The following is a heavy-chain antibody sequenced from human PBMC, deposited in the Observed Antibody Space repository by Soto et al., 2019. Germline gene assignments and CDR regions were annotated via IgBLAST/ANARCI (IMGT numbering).Heavy chain of an antibody. CDR2: TSSDGSNK. J-gene: IGHJ6*02. Sequence: PGGSLRLSCAASGFTFSTYGMHWVRQAPGKGPEWVAVTSSDGSNKYYADSVKGRFTISRDNSKNTLYLQMNSLRAEDTAVYYCAIEEYDYYYGMEVWGQGTTVTVSS. CDR3: AIEEYDYYYGMEV. D-gene: IGHD6-6*01. CDR1: GFTFSTYG. V-gene: IGHV3-30*03.